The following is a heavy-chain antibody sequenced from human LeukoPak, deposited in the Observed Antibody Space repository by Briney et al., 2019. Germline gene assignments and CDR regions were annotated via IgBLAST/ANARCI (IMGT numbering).Heavy chain of an antibody. D-gene: IGHD2-21*01. V-gene: IGHV3-7*01. CDR2: IHHDESEE. J-gene: IGHJ4*02. Sequence: PGGSLKLSCEASGFILNYYCLHWVRQAPGQGLEWMALIHHDESEEYYVDSVQGRVSVSRDNAKGSVHLQMNSLRVDDTAVYYCTRWVSKYYFDFWGQGALVTVSS. CDR3: TRWVSKYYFDF. CDR1: GFILNYYC.